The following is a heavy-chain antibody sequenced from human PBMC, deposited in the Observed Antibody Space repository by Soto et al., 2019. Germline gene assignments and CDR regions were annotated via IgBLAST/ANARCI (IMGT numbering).Heavy chain of an antibody. D-gene: IGHD2-21*02. CDR2: IIPIFGTA. Sequence: GAAVKVSCKASGGTFSSYAISWVRQAPGQGLEWMGGIIPIFGTANYAQKFQGRVTITADESTSTAYMELGSLRSEDTAVYYCARDGSRAYCGGDCYSAPLGMDVWGQGTTVTVSS. J-gene: IGHJ6*02. CDR3: ARDGSRAYCGGDCYSAPLGMDV. V-gene: IGHV1-69*13. CDR1: GGTFSSYA.